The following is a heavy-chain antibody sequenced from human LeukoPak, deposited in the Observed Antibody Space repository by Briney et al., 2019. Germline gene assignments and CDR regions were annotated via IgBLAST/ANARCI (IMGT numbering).Heavy chain of an antibody. J-gene: IGHJ4*02. D-gene: IGHD1-26*01. Sequence: SETLSLTCTVSGGSISSYYWSWIRQPPGKGLEWIGYIYYSGSTNYNPSLKSRVTISVDTSKNQFSLKLGSVTAADTAVYYCARDSGSYFDYWGQGTLVTVSS. CDR3: ARDSGSYFDY. V-gene: IGHV4-59*01. CDR1: GGSISSYY. CDR2: IYYSGST.